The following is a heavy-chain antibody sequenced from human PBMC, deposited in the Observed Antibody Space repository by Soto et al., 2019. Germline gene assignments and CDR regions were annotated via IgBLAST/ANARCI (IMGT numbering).Heavy chain of an antibody. V-gene: IGHV4-39*01. CDR1: GDSITNNNYY. CDR2: IHHSGGT. CDR3: ARQNRQLLPNFDF. J-gene: IGHJ4*02. Sequence: QVQLQESGPGLVKPSETLSLTCTVSGDSITNNNYYWGWIRQSPGKRLEWMGSIHHSGGTYNNPSLKRRFTMSADSSKNQLSLSLTSVTAADTAVYYCARQNRQLLPNFDFWGQGTLVAVSS. D-gene: IGHD1-1*01.